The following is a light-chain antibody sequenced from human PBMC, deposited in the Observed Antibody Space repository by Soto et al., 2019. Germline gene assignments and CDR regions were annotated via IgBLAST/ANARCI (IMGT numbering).Light chain of an antibody. CDR3: QQYHNWPPLT. V-gene: IGKV3-15*01. CDR1: QSVNNY. J-gene: IGKJ4*02. CDR2: AAS. Sequence: EIVMTQSPATLSVSPGERATLSCRASQSVNNYFAWYQQKPGQAPRLLIYAASTRATGVPARFSGSGSGTEFTLIISSRQSEDFAIYCCQQYHNWPPLTFGGGTKVEIK.